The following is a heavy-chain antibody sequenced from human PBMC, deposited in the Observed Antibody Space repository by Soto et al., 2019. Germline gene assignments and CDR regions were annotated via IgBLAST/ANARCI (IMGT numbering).Heavy chain of an antibody. CDR1: GFTFSSYE. V-gene: IGHV3-48*03. D-gene: IGHD3-10*01. CDR3: VSDTSTLIAVPPYGMDL. Sequence: GGSLRLSCGVSGFTFSSYEMNWVRQAPGKGLEWVSYISSSGTTTYYADSVKGRFTMSRDNAKNSLFLQMNSLRVEDTAVYYCVSDTSTLIAVPPYGMDLWGQGTTVTVSS. J-gene: IGHJ6*02. CDR2: ISSSGTTT.